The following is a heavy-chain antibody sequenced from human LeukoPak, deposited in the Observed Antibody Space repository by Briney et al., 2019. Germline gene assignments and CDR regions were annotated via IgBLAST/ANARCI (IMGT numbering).Heavy chain of an antibody. CDR3: ARDGYGLDTPMVSTVFDC. CDR1: GFTFSNYA. V-gene: IGHV3-30*03. CDR2: ILYDGSKE. J-gene: IGHJ4*02. D-gene: IGHD5-18*01. Sequence: PGRSLRLSCAASGFTFSNYAMHWVRQAPGKGLEWVAVILYDGSKEYYADSVKGRFTISRDNSKNTLYLQMNSLRTEDTAVYYCARDGYGLDTPMVSTVFDCWGQGTLVTVSS.